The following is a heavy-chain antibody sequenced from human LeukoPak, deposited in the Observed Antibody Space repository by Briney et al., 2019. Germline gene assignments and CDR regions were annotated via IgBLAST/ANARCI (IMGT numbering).Heavy chain of an antibody. V-gene: IGHV3-15*01. CDR3: TTAPECGGDCYFY. D-gene: IGHD2-21*02. Sequence: PGGSLRLSCAASGFTFNNAWMTWVRQAPGKGLEWVARIKSRTDGGTTDYAAPVKGRFTISRDDSKNTVYLQMESLKTEDSAVYYCTTAPECGGDCYFYWGQGTLVTVSS. J-gene: IGHJ4*02. CDR1: GFTFNNAW. CDR2: IKSRTDGGTT.